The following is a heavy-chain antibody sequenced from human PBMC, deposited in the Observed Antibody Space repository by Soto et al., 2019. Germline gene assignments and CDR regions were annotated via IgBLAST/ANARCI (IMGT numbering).Heavy chain of an antibody. CDR3: ARRENQVVTYAFDI. Sequence: PVGSLRLSCAASGFTFSSYAMHWVRQAPGKGLEWVAVISYDGSNKYYADSVKGRFTISRDNSKNTLYLQMNSLRAEDTAVYYCARRENQVVTYAFDIWGQGTMVTVSS. CDR1: GFTFSSYA. J-gene: IGHJ3*02. CDR2: ISYDGSNK. D-gene: IGHD2-15*01. V-gene: IGHV3-30-3*01.